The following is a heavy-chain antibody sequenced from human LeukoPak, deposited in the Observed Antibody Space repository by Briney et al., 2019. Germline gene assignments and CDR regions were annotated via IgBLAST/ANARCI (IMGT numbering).Heavy chain of an antibody. Sequence: ASVKVSCKTFGYTFTYYYLHWVRQAPGQGLEWMGWFNPNSVVTNSAQKFQGRVTMTSDTSITTAYMELTSLRSDDTAVYYCAREAPGSGNFDFWGQGTLVTVSS. J-gene: IGHJ4*02. CDR3: AREAPGSGNFDF. V-gene: IGHV1-2*02. CDR1: GYTFTYYY. D-gene: IGHD3-10*01. CDR2: FNPNSVVT.